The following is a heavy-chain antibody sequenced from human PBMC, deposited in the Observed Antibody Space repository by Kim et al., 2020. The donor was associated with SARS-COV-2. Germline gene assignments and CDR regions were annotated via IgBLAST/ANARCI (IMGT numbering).Heavy chain of an antibody. J-gene: IGHJ5*02. CDR2: IDPRDSRV. CDR3: TRHPQLTGNYFDP. D-gene: IGHD3-9*01. Sequence: GESLKISCKASGYNFINYWIGWVRQKPGKGLEWMGRIDPRDSRVNYSPSFRGHVTISTDTSITTAYLQWSSLKSSDTAMFYCTRHPQLTGNYFDPWGQGTLVTVSS. CDR1: GYNFINYW. V-gene: IGHV5-10-1*01.